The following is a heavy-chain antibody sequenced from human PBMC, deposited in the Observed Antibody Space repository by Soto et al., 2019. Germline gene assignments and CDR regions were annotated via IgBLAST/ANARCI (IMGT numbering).Heavy chain of an antibody. V-gene: IGHV3-30*18. CDR2: ISYDGSNK. J-gene: IGHJ6*02. Sequence: QVQLVESGGGVVQPGRSLRLSCAASGFTFSSYGMHWVRQAPGKGLEWVAVISYDGSNKYYADSVKGRFTISRDNSKNTLYLQRNSLRAEDTAVYYCAKSVKGSSGMRNYGMDVWGQGTTVTVSS. D-gene: IGHD6-25*01. CDR1: GFTFSSYG. CDR3: AKSVKGSSGMRNYGMDV.